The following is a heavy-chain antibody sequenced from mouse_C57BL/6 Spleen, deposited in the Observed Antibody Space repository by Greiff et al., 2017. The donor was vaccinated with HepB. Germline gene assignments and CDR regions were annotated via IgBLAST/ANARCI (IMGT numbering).Heavy chain of an antibody. CDR1: GFNIKDYY. V-gene: IGHV14-1*01. J-gene: IGHJ2*01. Sequence: EVQLQQSGAELVRPGASVKLSCTASGFNIKDYYMHWVKQRPEQGLEWIGRIDPEDGDTEYAPKFQGKATMTADTSSNTAYLQLSSLTSEDTAFYYCTRGYYYGSQRMFDYWGQGTTLTVSS. CDR3: TRGYYYGSQRMFDY. CDR2: IDPEDGDT. D-gene: IGHD1-1*01.